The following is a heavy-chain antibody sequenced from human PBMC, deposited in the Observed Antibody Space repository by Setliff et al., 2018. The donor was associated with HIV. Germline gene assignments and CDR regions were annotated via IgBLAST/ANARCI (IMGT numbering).Heavy chain of an antibody. Sequence: ASVKVSCKASGYSFTDYAMNWVRQAPGQGLEWMGWINIGNGDTKYSQDFHDRVTISRDTPATTVYMVLSSLRSDDMAVYYCARGWHSTSPNSYFDYWGRGTLVTVSS. V-gene: IGHV1-3*03. CDR3: ARGWHSTSPNSYFDY. CDR1: GYSFTDYA. J-gene: IGHJ4*02. CDR2: INIGNGDT. D-gene: IGHD6-6*01.